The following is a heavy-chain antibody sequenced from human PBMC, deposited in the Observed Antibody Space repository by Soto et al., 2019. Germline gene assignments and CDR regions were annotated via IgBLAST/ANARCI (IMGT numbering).Heavy chain of an antibody. Sequence: SGGSLRLSCAASGFTFSSYWMHWVRQVPGKGLVWVSRINNDGSSTSYADSVKGRFTISRDNSRNTLFLQMNSLRAEDTAVYYCARDKVLYGMDVWGQGTTVTVSS. J-gene: IGHJ6*02. V-gene: IGHV3-74*01. CDR3: ARDKVLYGMDV. CDR1: GFTFSSYW. CDR2: INNDGSST. D-gene: IGHD2-2*01.